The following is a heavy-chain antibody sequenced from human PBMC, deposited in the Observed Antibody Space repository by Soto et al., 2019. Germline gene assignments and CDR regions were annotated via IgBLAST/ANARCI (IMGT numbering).Heavy chain of an antibody. V-gene: IGHV4-61*01. Sequence: QVQLQESGPGLVKPSETLSLTCTVSGGSFKSGSYSWSWIRQPPGKGLEWIGYVYHTGRTSYNPSPKSRVSISMATSKNQFSLNLDSVTAAYTAVYFCARDFAYFDSWGQGTLVTVSS. CDR2: VYHTGRT. CDR3: ARDFAYFDS. CDR1: GGSFKSGSYS. D-gene: IGHD3-3*01. J-gene: IGHJ4*02.